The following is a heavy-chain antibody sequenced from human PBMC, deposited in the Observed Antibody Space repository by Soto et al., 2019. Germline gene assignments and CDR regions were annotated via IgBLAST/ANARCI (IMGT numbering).Heavy chain of an antibody. CDR3: AKRGFSGTYFFGYDY. Sequence: GGSLRLSCAASGFTFSSYAMNWVRQAPGKGLEWVSAITGSGGSTFYADSVKGRFTISRDNSKNTLYLQMNSLRTEDTAVYYCAKRGFSGTYFFGYDYWGQGTLVTVSS. V-gene: IGHV3-23*01. J-gene: IGHJ4*02. CDR2: ITGSGGST. D-gene: IGHD1-26*01. CDR1: GFTFSSYA.